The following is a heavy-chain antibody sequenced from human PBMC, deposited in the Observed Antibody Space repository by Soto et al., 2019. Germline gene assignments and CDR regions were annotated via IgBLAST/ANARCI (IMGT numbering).Heavy chain of an antibody. CDR1: GFTFRSYA. Sequence: GGSLRLSCAASGFTFRSYAMSWVRQAPGKGLEWVSAISNGDGNTYYADSVKGRFTISRDNSKNTLYLQMNSLRAEDTAVYYCANFGFPTATFDYWGQGTLVTVSS. CDR3: ANFGFPTATFDY. D-gene: IGHD4-17*01. V-gene: IGHV3-23*01. CDR2: ISNGDGNT. J-gene: IGHJ4*02.